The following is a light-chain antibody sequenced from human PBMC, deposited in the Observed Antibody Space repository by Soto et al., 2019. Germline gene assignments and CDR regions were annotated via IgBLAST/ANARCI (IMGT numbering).Light chain of an antibody. CDR1: SSDVGGYNY. CDR3: CSFAGNYIYV. V-gene: IGLV2-11*01. Sequence: QSVLTQPRSVSGSPGQSVTISCTGTSSDVGGYNYVSGYLQHPGKAPKVMIYDVSKRPSGVPDRFSGSKSGNTASLTISGLQSEDEADYYCCSFAGNYIYVFGTGTKVTVL. CDR2: DVS. J-gene: IGLJ1*01.